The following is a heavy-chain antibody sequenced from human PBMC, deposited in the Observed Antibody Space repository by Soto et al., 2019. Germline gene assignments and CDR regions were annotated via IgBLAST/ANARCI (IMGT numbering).Heavy chain of an antibody. CDR3: ARAKYYYDSSGYYQTYYFDY. CDR2: INPSGGST. V-gene: IGHV1-46*01. Sequence: GASVKVSCKASGYTFTSYYMHWVRQAPGQGLEWMGIINPSGGSTSYAQKFQGRVTMTRDTSTSTVYMELSSLRSEDTAVYYCARAKYYYDSSGYYQTYYFDYWGQGTLVTVSS. CDR1: GYTFTSYY. J-gene: IGHJ4*02. D-gene: IGHD3-22*01.